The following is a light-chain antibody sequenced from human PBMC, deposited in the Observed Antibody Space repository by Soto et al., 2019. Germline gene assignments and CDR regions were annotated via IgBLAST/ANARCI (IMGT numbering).Light chain of an antibody. CDR3: QQGYSISWT. CDR2: GAS. J-gene: IGKJ1*01. V-gene: IGKV1-39*01. CDR1: QSISSY. Sequence: IQMTQSPSYLSASVGDRVSITCRASQSISSYLNWYQQRPGKAPKVLIYGASTLQSGVPSRFSGSGSGTEFTLTISSLQPEDFATYYCQQGYSISWTFGQGTKVDIK.